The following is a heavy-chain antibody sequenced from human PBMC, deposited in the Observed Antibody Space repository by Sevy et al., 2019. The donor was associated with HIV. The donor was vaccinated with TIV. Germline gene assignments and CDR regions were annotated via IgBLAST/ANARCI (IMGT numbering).Heavy chain of an antibody. CDR3: ARDTNYFYVDV. V-gene: IGHV3-7*01. D-gene: IGHD1-1*01. CDR2: IRPDGSDK. Sequence: GGSLRLSCEASGFTFSPYWMTWVRQAPGKGLEWVANIRPDGSDKYYVDSVKGRFTISRDNAKNSLYLQMNSLRADDTAMYYCARDTNYFYVDVWGKGTTVTVSS. CDR1: GFTFSPYW. J-gene: IGHJ6*03.